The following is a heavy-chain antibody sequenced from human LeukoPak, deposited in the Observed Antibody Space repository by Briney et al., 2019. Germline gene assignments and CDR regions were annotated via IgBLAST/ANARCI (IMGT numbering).Heavy chain of an antibody. J-gene: IGHJ4*02. CDR1: GYSISSGYY. CDR2: TFHSGSP. V-gene: IGHV4-38-2*02. Sequence: SETLSLTCNVSGYSISSGYYWGWIRQPPGKALEWIGTTFHSGSPNYNPSLKSRVTISIDTSKNQFSLTLSSVTAADTAFYYCARDAGGDFDYGAQGTLVTVSS. D-gene: IGHD2-21*01. CDR3: ARDAGGDFDY.